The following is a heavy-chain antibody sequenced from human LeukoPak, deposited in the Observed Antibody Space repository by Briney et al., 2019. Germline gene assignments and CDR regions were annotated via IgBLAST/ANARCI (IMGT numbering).Heavy chain of an antibody. D-gene: IGHD2-15*01. CDR3: ARALASMGAADPDAFDI. V-gene: IGHV3-7*01. CDR1: GFTFSSYW. CDR2: IKQDGSEK. J-gene: IGHJ3*02. Sequence: GGSLRLSCAASGFTFSSYWMSWVRQAPGKGLEWGANIKQDGSEKYYVDSVKGRFTISRDNAKNSLYLQMNSLRAEDTAVYYCARALASMGAADPDAFDIWGQGTMVTVSS.